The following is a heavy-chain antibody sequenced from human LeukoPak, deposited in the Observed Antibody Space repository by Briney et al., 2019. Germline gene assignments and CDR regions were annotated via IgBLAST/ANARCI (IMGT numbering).Heavy chain of an antibody. CDR2: IYYSGGT. D-gene: IGHD6-19*01. Sequence: SETLSLTCTVSGGSISSSSYYWGWIRQPPGKGLEWIGSIYYSGGTYYNPSLESRVTISADMSKNQFSLKLSSVTAADTAIYYCARERGEEYSSGWYKRNFFDNWGQGTRVTVSS. CDR3: ARERGEEYSSGWYKRNFFDN. J-gene: IGHJ4*02. V-gene: IGHV4-39*07. CDR1: GGSISSSSYY.